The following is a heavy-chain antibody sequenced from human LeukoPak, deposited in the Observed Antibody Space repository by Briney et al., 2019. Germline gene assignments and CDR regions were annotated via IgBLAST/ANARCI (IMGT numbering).Heavy chain of an antibody. Sequence: GGSLRLSCAASGFIVSGDFMSWVRQAPGEGLEWVSVIYSDGSTYYADSVKGRFTISRDNSKNTLDLQMTGLRAEDTAVYYCARERGRGRDSPWFDYWGQGTLVTVSS. CDR3: ARERGRGRDSPWFDY. D-gene: IGHD1-26*01. CDR1: GFIVSGDF. V-gene: IGHV3-53*01. J-gene: IGHJ4*02. CDR2: IYSDGST.